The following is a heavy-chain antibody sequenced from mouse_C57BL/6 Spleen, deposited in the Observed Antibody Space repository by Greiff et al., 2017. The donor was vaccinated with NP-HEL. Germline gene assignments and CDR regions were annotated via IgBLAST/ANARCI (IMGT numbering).Heavy chain of an antibody. CDR2: IDPETGGT. CDR1: GYTFTDYE. CDR3: TGTTGITTVVAPYYAMDY. Sequence: VQLQQSGAELVRPGASVTLSCKASGYTFTDYEMHWVKQTPVHGLEWIGAIDPETGGTAYNQKFKGKAKLTADKSSSTAYMELRSLTSEDSAVYYCTGTTGITTVVAPYYAMDYWGQGTSVTVSS. D-gene: IGHD1-1*01. V-gene: IGHV1-15*01. J-gene: IGHJ4*01.